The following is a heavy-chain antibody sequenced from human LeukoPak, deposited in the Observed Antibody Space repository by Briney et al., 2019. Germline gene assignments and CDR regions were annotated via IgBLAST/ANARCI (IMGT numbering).Heavy chain of an antibody. Sequence: PSETLSLTCTVSGGSISSYYWSWIRQPPGKGLEWIGYIYYSGSTNYNPSLKSRVTISVDTSKNQFSLRLSSVTAADTAVYYCAREFSPADSSSAFDYWGQGTLVTVSS. CDR3: AREFSPADSSSAFDY. J-gene: IGHJ4*02. D-gene: IGHD6-6*01. V-gene: IGHV4-59*12. CDR2: IYYSGST. CDR1: GGSISSYY.